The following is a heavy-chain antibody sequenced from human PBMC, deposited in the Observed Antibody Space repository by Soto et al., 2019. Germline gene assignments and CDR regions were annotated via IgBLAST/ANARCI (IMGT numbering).Heavy chain of an antibody. J-gene: IGHJ4*02. V-gene: IGHV4-4*02. CDR3: ARGDLTRGPTSLAY. Sequence: QVQLQESGPGLVKPSGTLSLTCAVSSGSISSSNWWSWVRQPPGKGLEWIGENYHSGSTNYKPSPKIRVTISVDKPQNQSSLKLSSVTAADTAVYYCARGDLTRGPTSLAYWGQGTLVTVSS. CDR2: NYHSGST. CDR1: SGSISSSNW. D-gene: IGHD3-10*01.